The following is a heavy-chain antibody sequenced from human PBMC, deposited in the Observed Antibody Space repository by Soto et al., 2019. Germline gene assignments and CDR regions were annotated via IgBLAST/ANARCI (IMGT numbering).Heavy chain of an antibody. V-gene: IGHV3-23*01. CDR1: GFTFSSNA. CDR2: ISGSSTTI. J-gene: IGHJ4*02. Sequence: GGSLRLSCAASGFTFSSNAMSWVRQAPGKGLEWVSGISGSSTTIYYTDSVRGRFTISRDNSKNTLYLQMNSLRAEDTAVYYCANRPGGNRNFDYWGQGTLVTVSS. CDR3: ANRPGGNRNFDY. D-gene: IGHD1-26*01.